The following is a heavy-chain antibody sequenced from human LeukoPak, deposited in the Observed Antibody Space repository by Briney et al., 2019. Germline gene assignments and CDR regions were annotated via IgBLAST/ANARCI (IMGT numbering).Heavy chain of an antibody. CDR2: IYYSGST. CDR3: ARQTFDWNYRWFDP. Sequence: SETLSLTCTVSGGSISSSSYYWGWIRQPPGKGLEWIGSIYYSGSTYYNPSLKSRVTISVDTSKNQFSLKLSSVTAADTAVYYCARQTFDWNYRWFDPWGQGTLVTVSS. CDR1: GGSISSSSYY. D-gene: IGHD1-7*01. V-gene: IGHV4-39*01. J-gene: IGHJ5*02.